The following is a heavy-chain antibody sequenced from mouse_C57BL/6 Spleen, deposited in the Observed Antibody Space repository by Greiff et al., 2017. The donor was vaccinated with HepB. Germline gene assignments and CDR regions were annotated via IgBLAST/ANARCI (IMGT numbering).Heavy chain of an antibody. V-gene: IGHV1-39*01. CDR1: GYSFTDYN. J-gene: IGHJ3*01. CDR2: INPNYGTT. CDR3: ARPLCGSSSWFAY. Sequence: VQLQQSGPELVKPGASVKISCKASGYSFTDYNMNWVKQSNGKSLEWIGVINPNYGTTSYNQKFKGKATLTVDQSSSTAYMQLNSLTSEGSAGYLCARPLCGSSSWFAYWGQETRVTVSA. D-gene: IGHD1-1*01.